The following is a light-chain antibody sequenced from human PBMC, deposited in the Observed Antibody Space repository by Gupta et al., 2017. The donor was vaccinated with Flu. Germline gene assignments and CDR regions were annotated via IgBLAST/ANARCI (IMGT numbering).Light chain of an antibody. Sequence: AVPPRSPPSLLVILGQPASISCGSSQSLVFSDGNTYLSWFQQRPGQSPRRLLYKVSNRDSGVPDRFSGSGSGTDFTLKISRVEAEDVGVYYCMQGTHWPITFGQGTRLEIK. J-gene: IGKJ5*01. V-gene: IGKV2-30*01. CDR3: MQGTHWPIT. CDR1: QSLVFSDGNTY. CDR2: KVS.